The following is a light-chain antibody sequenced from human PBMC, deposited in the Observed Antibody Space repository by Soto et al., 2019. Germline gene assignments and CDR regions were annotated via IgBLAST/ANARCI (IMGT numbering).Light chain of an antibody. J-gene: IGKJ4*01. Sequence: EIVFTQSPSTLSLSPGERATLSCRASQSVSSYLAWYQQQPGQAPRLLIYGASNRATGIPDRFSGSGSGTDFSLIISSLEPEDFAVYYCQQRSNWPLTFGGGTKVDIK. CDR3: QQRSNWPLT. V-gene: IGKV3-11*01. CDR1: QSVSSY. CDR2: GAS.